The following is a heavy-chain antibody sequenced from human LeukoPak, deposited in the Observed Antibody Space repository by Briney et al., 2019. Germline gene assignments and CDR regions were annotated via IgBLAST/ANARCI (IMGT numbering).Heavy chain of an antibody. CDR1: GYSFTNYW. V-gene: IGHV5-51*01. CDR3: ARVCGGDCYPALDY. D-gene: IGHD2-21*02. J-gene: IGHJ4*02. Sequence: GESLKISCKGSGYSFTNYWIGWGRQMSGKGLEWVAIIYPGDSDTRYSQSFQGQVTISADKSISTAYLQWSSLKASDTAMYYCARVCGGDCYPALDYWGQGTLVTVSS. CDR2: IYPGDSDT.